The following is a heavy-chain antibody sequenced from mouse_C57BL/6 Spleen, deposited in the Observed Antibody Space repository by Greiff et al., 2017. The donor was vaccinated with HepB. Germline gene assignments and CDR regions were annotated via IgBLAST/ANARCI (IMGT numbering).Heavy chain of an antibody. J-gene: IGHJ2*01. D-gene: IGHD1-1*01. CDR3: ARRNYYGSSPLDY. V-gene: IGHV1-42*01. CDR1: GYSFTGYY. Sequence: EVQLQQSGPELVKPGASVKISCKASGYSFTGYYMNWVKQSPEKSLEWIGEINPSTGGTTYNQKFKAKATLTVDKSSSTAYMQLKILTSEDSAVYYCARRNYYGSSPLDYWGQGTTLTVAS. CDR2: INPSTGGT.